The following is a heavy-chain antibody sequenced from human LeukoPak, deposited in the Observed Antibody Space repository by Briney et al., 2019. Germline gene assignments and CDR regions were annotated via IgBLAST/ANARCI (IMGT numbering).Heavy chain of an antibody. CDR3: AREGIAVEGFDY. CDR1: GFTFSSYS. CDR2: ISSSSSYI. V-gene: IGHV3-21*01. J-gene: IGHJ4*02. Sequence: PGGSLRLSCAASGFTFSSYSMNWVRQAPGKGLEWVSSISSSSSYIYYADSVKGRFTISRDNAKNSLYLQMNSLRAEDTAVYYCAREGIAVEGFDYWGQGTLVTVSS. D-gene: IGHD6-19*01.